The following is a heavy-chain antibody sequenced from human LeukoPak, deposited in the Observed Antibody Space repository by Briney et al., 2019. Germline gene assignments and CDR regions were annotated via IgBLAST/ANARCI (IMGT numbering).Heavy chain of an antibody. V-gene: IGHV1-2*02. Sequence: ASVKVSCKASGYTFTGYYMYWVRQAPGQGLEWMGWVSAYNGNTNYAQKFQGRVTMTRDTSISTAYMELSRLRSDDTAVYYCAREGLDYWGQGTLVTVSS. CDR1: GYTFTGYY. CDR2: VSAYNGNT. CDR3: AREGLDY. J-gene: IGHJ4*02.